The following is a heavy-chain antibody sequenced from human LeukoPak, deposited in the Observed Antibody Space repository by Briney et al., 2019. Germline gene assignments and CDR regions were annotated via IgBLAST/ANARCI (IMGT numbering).Heavy chain of an antibody. V-gene: IGHV3-33*08. CDR2: IWYDGSNK. J-gene: IGHJ6*02. Sequence: GGSLRLSCAASGFTFSSYWMSWVRQAPGKGLEWVAVIWYDGSNKYYADSVKGRFTISRDNAKNSLYLQMNSLRAEDTAVYYCARDPDVWGQGTTVTVSS. CDR3: ARDPDV. CDR1: GFTFSSYW.